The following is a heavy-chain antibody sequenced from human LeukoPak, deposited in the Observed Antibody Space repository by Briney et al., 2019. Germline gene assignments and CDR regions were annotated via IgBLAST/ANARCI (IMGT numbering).Heavy chain of an antibody. V-gene: IGHV3-30*02. Sequence: GGSLRLSCAASGFTFSSYGMQWVRQAPGKGLEWVSFIRYDGRNKYYTDSVKGRFSISRDNSRNTLYLQMNSLSSEDTAVYYCARDPDSSSSFGYYYYYYMDVWGKGTTVTVSS. CDR1: GFTFSSYG. CDR2: IRYDGRNK. J-gene: IGHJ6*03. CDR3: ARDPDSSSSFGYYYYYYMDV. D-gene: IGHD6-6*01.